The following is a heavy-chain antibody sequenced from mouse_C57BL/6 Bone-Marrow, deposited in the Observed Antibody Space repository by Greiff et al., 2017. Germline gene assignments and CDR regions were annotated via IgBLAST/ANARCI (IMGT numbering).Heavy chain of an antibody. V-gene: IGHV7-3*01. Sequence: EVKLMESGGGLVQPGGSLSLSCAASGFTFTDYYMSWVRQPPGKALEWLGFIRNKANGYTTEYSASVKGRFTISRDNSQSILYLQMNALRAEDSATYYCARYRGLREAFAYWGQGTLVTVSA. CDR2: IRNKANGYTT. CDR3: ARYRGLREAFAY. J-gene: IGHJ3*01. CDR1: GFTFTDYY. D-gene: IGHD2-4*01.